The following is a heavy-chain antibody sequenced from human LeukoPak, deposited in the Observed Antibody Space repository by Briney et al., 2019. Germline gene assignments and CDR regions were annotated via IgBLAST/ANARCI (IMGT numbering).Heavy chain of an antibody. J-gene: IGHJ6*02. CDR1: GFTFSRYE. CDR3: ARARSIAADGGLYGMDV. CDR2: ISISGSTI. Sequence: GGSLRLSWAASGFTFSRYEMNCVRQAPGKGLEWVSYISISGSTISSTDSVTGRFTLSRDNAPNQLYLPMTRLSGEATAVSSCARARSIAADGGLYGMDVWGQGATVTVSS. D-gene: IGHD6-13*01. V-gene: IGHV3-48*03.